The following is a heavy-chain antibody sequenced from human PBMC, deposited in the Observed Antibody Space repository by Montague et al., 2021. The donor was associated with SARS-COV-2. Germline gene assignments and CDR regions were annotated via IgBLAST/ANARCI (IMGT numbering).Heavy chain of an antibody. Sequence: SETLSLTCAVYGGSFSGYYWSWIRQPPGKGLEWFGEINHSGSTNYNPSLKSRVTISVDTSKNQFSLKLSSVTAADTAVYYCARERYSFSLTRGSTWFDPWGQGTLVTVSS. CDR3: ARERYSFSLTRGSTWFDP. D-gene: IGHD3-9*01. V-gene: IGHV4-34*01. CDR1: GGSFSGYY. J-gene: IGHJ5*02. CDR2: INHSGST.